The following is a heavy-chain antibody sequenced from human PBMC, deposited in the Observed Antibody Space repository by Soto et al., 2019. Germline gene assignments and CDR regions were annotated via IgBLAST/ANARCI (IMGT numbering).Heavy chain of an antibody. V-gene: IGHV3-15*07. CDR1: GFTFSNAW. D-gene: IGHD5-12*01. CDR3: TTADGYNPFDY. CDR2: IKSKADGGTT. J-gene: IGHJ4*02. Sequence: EVQLVESGGGLVKPGGSLRLPCAASGFTFSNAWMNWVRQAPGKGLEWVGRIKSKADGGTTEFAAPVKGRFTISRDDSKDTVYLEMSSLKTEDTAVYYCTTADGYNPFDYWGQGTPVTVSS.